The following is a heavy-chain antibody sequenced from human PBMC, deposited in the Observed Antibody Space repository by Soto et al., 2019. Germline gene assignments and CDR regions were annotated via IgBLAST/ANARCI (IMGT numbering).Heavy chain of an antibody. V-gene: IGHV4-59*12. Sequence: SETLSLTCTVSGSPISSYYWGWFRQSPGQGLEWVGYIYYTGTTTYSPSLKSRLTISLDASKSQLSLNLRSVSAADTAVYFCARLGGSYQAFDYWGHGALVTVAS. D-gene: IGHD3-22*01. CDR3: ARLGGSYQAFDY. CDR1: GSPISSYY. J-gene: IGHJ4*01. CDR2: IYYTGTT.